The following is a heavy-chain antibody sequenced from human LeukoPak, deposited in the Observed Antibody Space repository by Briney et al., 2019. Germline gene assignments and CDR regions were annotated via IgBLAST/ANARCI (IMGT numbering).Heavy chain of an antibody. V-gene: IGHV1-18*01. J-gene: IGHJ5*02. CDR2: ISVYNGHT. Sequence: GASVKVSCKASGYIFTSYGISWVRQAPGQRLEWMGWISVYNGHTNYAQKFQDRVTMTTDTSTNTAYMELRGLTSDDTAAYSCARFCSGGGCYHNWFDPWGQGTLVTVSS. CDR1: GYIFTSYG. D-gene: IGHD2-15*01. CDR3: ARFCSGGGCYHNWFDP.